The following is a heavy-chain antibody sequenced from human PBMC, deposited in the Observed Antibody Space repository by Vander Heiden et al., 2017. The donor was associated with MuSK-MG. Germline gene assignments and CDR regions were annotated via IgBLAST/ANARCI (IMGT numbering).Heavy chain of an antibody. CDR1: GYTFTSYA. Sequence: QVQLVQSGAEVKKPGASVKVSCKASGYTFTSYAMHWVRQAPGQRLEWMGWINAGNGNTKYSQKFQGRVTITRDTSASTAYMELSSLRSEDTAVYYCASGYGSGSQTPNYYYMDVWGKGTTVTVSS. CDR3: ASGYGSGSQTPNYYYMDV. V-gene: IGHV1-3*01. D-gene: IGHD3-10*01. J-gene: IGHJ6*03. CDR2: INAGNGNT.